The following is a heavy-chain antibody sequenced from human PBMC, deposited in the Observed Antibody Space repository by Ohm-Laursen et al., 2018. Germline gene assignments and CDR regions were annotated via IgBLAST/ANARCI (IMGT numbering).Heavy chain of an antibody. CDR2: IYSGGST. D-gene: IGHD6-13*01. CDR3: ARVDAAQPSLDY. CDR1: GFTVSSNY. V-gene: IGHV3-53*01. Sequence: GSLRLSCAASGFTVSSNYMSWVRQAPGKGLEWVSVIYSGGSTYYADSVKGRFTISRDNSKNTLYLQMNSLRAEDTAVYYCARVDAAQPSLDYWGQGTLVTVSS. J-gene: IGHJ4*02.